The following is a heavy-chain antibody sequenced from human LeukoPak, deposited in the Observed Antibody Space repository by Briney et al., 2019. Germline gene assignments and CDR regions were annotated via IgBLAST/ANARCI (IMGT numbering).Heavy chain of an antibody. D-gene: IGHD3-22*01. V-gene: IGHV3-7*01. CDR1: GFTFSSYW. CDR2: IKHDGSVQ. Sequence: GGSLRLSCAASGFTFSSYWMSWVRQAPGKGLEWVANIKHDGSVQYCVDSVKGRFTISRDNAKNSLYLQMNSLRAEDTAVYYCARDPEDYYDSSAYYDGFDMWGQGTMVTVSS. J-gene: IGHJ3*02. CDR3: ARDPEDYYDSSAYYDGFDM.